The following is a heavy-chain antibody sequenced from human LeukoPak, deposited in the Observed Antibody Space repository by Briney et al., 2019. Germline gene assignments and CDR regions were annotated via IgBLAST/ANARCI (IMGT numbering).Heavy chain of an antibody. D-gene: IGHD6-13*01. CDR3: ARLPAAAGTWYFDY. J-gene: IGHJ4*02. CDR2: IYYSGST. V-gene: IGHV4-39*01. CDR1: GGSISSSSYY. Sequence: SETLSLTCTVSGGSISSSSYYWGWIRQPPGKGLEWIGSIYYSGSTYYNPSLKSRVTISVDTSKNQFSLKLSSVTAADTAVYYCARLPAAAGTWYFDYWGQGTLVTVSS.